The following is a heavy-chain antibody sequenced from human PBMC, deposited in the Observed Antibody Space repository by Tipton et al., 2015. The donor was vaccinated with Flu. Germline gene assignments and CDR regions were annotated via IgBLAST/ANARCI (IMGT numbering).Heavy chain of an antibody. J-gene: IGHJ4*02. CDR1: GFTFPRYG. Sequence: SLRLSCATSGFTFPRYGVSWVRQAPGKGLEWVANINYDGSTVYYVDSVKGRFTISRDNAKNSLYLQMNNLRAEDTAVYYCTRRLVEDWGQGTHVTVSS. CDR2: INYDGSTV. V-gene: IGHV3-7*01. CDR3: TRRLVED.